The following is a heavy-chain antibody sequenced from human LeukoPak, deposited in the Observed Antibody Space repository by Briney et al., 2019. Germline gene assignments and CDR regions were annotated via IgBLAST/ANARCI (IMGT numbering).Heavy chain of an antibody. CDR3: ARDGVRGYCSSTSCSPLDY. V-gene: IGHV4-38-2*02. D-gene: IGHD2-2*01. J-gene: IGHJ4*02. CDR1: GCSISSGYY. CDR2: IYHSGST. Sequence: SETLPLTCTVSGCSISSGYYWGWIRQPPGKGLEWIGSIYHSGSTYYNPSLKSRVAISVDTSKNQSSLKLSSVTAADTAVYYCARDGVRGYCSSTSCSPLDYWGQGTLVTVSS.